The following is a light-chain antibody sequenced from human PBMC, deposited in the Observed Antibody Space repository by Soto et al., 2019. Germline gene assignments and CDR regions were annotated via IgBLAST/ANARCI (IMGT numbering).Light chain of an antibody. J-gene: IGKJ4*01. Sequence: IELTQSPGTLSLSPGQRATLSCRASQSLISSYIAWYQQTPGQAPRLLIYDASNRATGIPDRFSGSGSGTDFTLTISSLEPEDFAVYYCQQRSNWLSFGGGTKVDIK. V-gene: IGKV3D-20*02. CDR1: QSLISSY. CDR2: DAS. CDR3: QQRSNWLS.